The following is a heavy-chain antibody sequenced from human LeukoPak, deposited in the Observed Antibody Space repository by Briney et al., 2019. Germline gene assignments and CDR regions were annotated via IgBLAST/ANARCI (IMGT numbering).Heavy chain of an antibody. J-gene: IGHJ6*04. V-gene: IGHV3-23*01. Sequence: GGSLRLSCAASGFTFSNYAMSWVRQAPGKGLEWVSVISDSGGSTYYADSAKGRFTISRDNSKNTLYLQMNSLRDEDTAVYYCAKDRGYYGSGSNGMDVWGKGTTVTVSS. CDR3: AKDRGYYGSGSNGMDV. CDR1: GFTFSNYA. D-gene: IGHD3-10*01. CDR2: ISDSGGST.